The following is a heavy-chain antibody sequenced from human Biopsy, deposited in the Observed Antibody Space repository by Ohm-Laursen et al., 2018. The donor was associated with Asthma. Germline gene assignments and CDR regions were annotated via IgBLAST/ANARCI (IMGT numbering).Heavy chain of an antibody. CDR2: IYSGGTS. J-gene: IGHJ4*02. V-gene: IGHV3-53*01. D-gene: IGHD2-15*01. CDR3: ARGASGGWSHYYFDY. Sequence: SLRLSCAASGFAVSRDYMFWVRQAPGKGLEWVSVIYSGGTSHTADSSRGRFTISRDFSKNTLHLQMHSLRVEDTAVYYCARGASGGWSHYYFDYWGQGTLVTVSS. CDR1: GFAVSRDY.